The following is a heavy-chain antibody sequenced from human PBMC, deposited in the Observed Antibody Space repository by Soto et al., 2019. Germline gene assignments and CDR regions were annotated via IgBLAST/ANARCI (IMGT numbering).Heavy chain of an antibody. D-gene: IGHD2-21*02. V-gene: IGHV3-30*18. CDR2: VSYDGSNK. CDR3: AKDRSAVCGGDCSCDS. J-gene: IGHJ4*02. CDR1: GFTFSHYG. Sequence: QVQLVESGGGVVLPGRSLSLSCVASGFTFSHYGMQWVRQAPGKGLEWVALVSYDGSNKYYGDSVKGRLTISRDNSKYTLYLELDSLSAEDTAVYYCAKDRSAVCGGDCSCDSWGQGTLVTVSS.